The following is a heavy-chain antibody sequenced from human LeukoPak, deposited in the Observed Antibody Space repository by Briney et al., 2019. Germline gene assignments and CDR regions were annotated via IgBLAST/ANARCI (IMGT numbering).Heavy chain of an antibody. CDR3: ARLRKYYYDSSGSHFDY. Sequence: SETLSLTCAVYGGSFSGYYWSWIRQPPGKGLEWIGEINHSGSTNYNPSLKSRVTISVDTSKNQFSLKLSSVTAADTAVYYCARLRKYYYDSSGSHFDYWGQGTLVTVSS. J-gene: IGHJ4*02. CDR2: INHSGST. D-gene: IGHD3-22*01. CDR1: GGSFSGYY. V-gene: IGHV4-34*01.